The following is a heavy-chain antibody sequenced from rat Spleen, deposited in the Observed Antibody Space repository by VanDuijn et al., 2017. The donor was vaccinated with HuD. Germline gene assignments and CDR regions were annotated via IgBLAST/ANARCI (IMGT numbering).Heavy chain of an antibody. CDR1: GFTFSRYW. Sequence: EVQLAETGGGLVQPGRSLKLSCVASGFTFSRYWMYWVRQAPGKGLEWISSISNDGGTTYYPDSVKGRFTISRDNAENTVYLQMNSLRSEDTATYYCARSDGVHYYLPFVDWGQGTLVTVSS. V-gene: IGHV5-58*01. D-gene: IGHD1-12*02. CDR3: ARSDGVHYYLPFVD. J-gene: IGHJ3*01. CDR2: ISNDGGTT.